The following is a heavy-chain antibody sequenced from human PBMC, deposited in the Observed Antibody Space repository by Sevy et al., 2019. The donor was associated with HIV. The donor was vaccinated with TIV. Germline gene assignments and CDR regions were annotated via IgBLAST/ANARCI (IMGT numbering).Heavy chain of an antibody. Sequence: GSLRLSCAASGFTFSSYWMHWVRQAPGKGLVWVSRINSDGSSTSYADSVKGRFTISRDNAKNTLYLQINSLRAEDTAVYYCARVASMIVVDLDAFDIWGQGTMVTVSS. CDR1: GFTFSSYW. J-gene: IGHJ3*02. D-gene: IGHD3-22*01. CDR3: ARVASMIVVDLDAFDI. CDR2: INSDGSST. V-gene: IGHV3-74*01.